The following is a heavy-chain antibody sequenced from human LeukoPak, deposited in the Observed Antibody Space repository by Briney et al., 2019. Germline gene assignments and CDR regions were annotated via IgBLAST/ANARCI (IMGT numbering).Heavy chain of an antibody. J-gene: IGHJ4*02. CDR2: ISWNSGSI. Sequence: QAGGSLRLSCAASGFTFDDYAMHWVRQAPGKGLEWVSGISWNSGSIGYADSVKGRFTISRDNAKNSLYLQMNSLRAEDTALYYCAKDLGEEWLVISSWGQGTLVTVSS. V-gene: IGHV3-9*01. CDR3: AKDLGEEWLVISS. CDR1: GFTFDDYA. D-gene: IGHD6-19*01.